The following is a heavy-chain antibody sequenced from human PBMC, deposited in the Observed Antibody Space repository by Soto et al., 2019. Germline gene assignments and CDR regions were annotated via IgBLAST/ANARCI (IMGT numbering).Heavy chain of an antibody. Sequence: QVQLQESGPGLVKPSQTLSLTCTVSGGSISRGGYYWSWIRQHSGKGLEWIGYIYYSGSTSYNPSLKSRLTISVDTSKNQFSLRVTSVTAADTAVYYCARSGQLWEPPSFDYWGQGILVTVSS. J-gene: IGHJ4*02. D-gene: IGHD1-26*01. V-gene: IGHV4-31*03. CDR3: ARSGQLWEPPSFDY. CDR1: GGSISRGGYY. CDR2: IYYSGST.